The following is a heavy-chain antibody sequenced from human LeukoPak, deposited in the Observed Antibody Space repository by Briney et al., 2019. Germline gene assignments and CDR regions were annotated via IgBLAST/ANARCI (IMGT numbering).Heavy chain of an antibody. CDR3: ARFPMGDSFDI. J-gene: IGHJ3*02. CDR1: EFIFSSYS. V-gene: IGHV3-48*01. D-gene: IGHD5-24*01. CDR2: ISSSSSTI. Sequence: GGSLRLSCAASEFIFSSYSMNWVRQGPGKGLEWIPYISSSSSTIYYADSVKGRFTISRDNAKNSLYLQMNSLRADDTAVYYCARFPMGDSFDIWGQGTMVTVSS.